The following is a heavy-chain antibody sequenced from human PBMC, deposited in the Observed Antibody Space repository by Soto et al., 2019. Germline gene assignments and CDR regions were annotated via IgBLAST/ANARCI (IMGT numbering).Heavy chain of an antibody. V-gene: IGHV3-30*13. CDR3: ARAAFLTGYHRGYFDY. CDR2: ISYDGSKI. D-gene: IGHD3-9*01. CDR1: EFTFRDYG. J-gene: IGHJ4*02. Sequence: QVQVVESGGGVVQPGRSLRLSCTASEFTFRDYGMHWVRQAPGKGLEWVAVISYDGSKIYYADSVKGRFAVSRDNSKNKLYLQMNSLRPEDTAVYYCARAAFLTGYHRGYFDYWDQGTLVTVSS.